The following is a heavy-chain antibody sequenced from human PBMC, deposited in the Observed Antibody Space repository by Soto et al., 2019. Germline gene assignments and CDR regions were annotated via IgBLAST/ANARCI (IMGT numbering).Heavy chain of an antibody. CDR1: GGSISGSSYY. V-gene: IGHV4-39*01. D-gene: IGHD3-9*01. Sequence: SETLSLTCTVSGGSISGSSYYWGWIRQPPGKGLEWIGSIYYSGSTYYNPSLKSRVTISVDTSKNQFSLKLSSVTAADTAVYYCARHLKVRYFDWLLPNWFDPWGQGTLVTVSS. CDR3: ARHLKVRYFDWLLPNWFDP. CDR2: IYYSGST. J-gene: IGHJ5*02.